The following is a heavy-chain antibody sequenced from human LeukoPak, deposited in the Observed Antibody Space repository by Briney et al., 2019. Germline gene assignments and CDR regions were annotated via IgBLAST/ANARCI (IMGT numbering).Heavy chain of an antibody. D-gene: IGHD6-13*01. CDR2: INHSGST. CDR3: ARGYSSSWYFNWFDP. CDR1: GGSFSGYY. J-gene: IGHJ5*02. V-gene: IGHV4-34*01. Sequence: PSETLSLTCAVYGGSFSGYYWSWIRQPPGKGLEWIGEINHSGSTKYNPSLKSRVTVSVDTSKNQFSLKLTSVTAADTAVYYCARGYSSSWYFNWFDPWGQGTLVTVSS.